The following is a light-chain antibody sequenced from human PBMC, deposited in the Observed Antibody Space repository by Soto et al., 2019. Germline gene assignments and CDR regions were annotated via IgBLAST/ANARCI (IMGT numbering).Light chain of an antibody. CDR1: QSVLYNSDNKNY. V-gene: IGKV4-1*01. CDR2: WAS. CDR3: QQYYSGPSLT. Sequence: DIVMTQSPDSLAVSLGERATINCKSSQSVLYNSDNKNYLAWYQQKPGQPPKLLIYWASTRESGVPDRFSGSGSGTDFTLTISSLQAEDVAVYYCQQYYSGPSLTFDGGTKVEIK. J-gene: IGKJ4*01.